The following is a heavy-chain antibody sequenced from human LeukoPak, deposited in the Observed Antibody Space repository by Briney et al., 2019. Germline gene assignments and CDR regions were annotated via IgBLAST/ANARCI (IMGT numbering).Heavy chain of an antibody. CDR2: ISHTGGT. D-gene: IGHD2-15*01. CDR3: ARGVAALRSAFDI. V-gene: IGHV4-34*01. Sequence: SETLSLTCAVYGGSFRGYYWSWIRQPPGKGLEWIGEISHTGGTNYNPSLKSRVTISVDTSKNQFSLKLSSVTVADTAVYYCARGVAALRSAFDIWGQGTMVTVSS. J-gene: IGHJ3*02. CDR1: GGSFRGYY.